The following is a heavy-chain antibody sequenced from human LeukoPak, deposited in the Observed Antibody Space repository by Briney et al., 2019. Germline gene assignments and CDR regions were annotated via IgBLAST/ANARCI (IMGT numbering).Heavy chain of an antibody. J-gene: IGHJ6*02. Sequence: SETLSLTCTVSGGSISSYYWSWIRQPPGKGLEWIGYIYYSGSTNYNPSLKSRVTISVDTSKNQFSLKLSSVTAADTAVYYCARAVNGYNQYYYYYYGMDVWGQGTTATVSS. D-gene: IGHD5-24*01. CDR1: GGSISSYY. CDR3: ARAVNGYNQYYYYYYGMDV. CDR2: IYYSGST. V-gene: IGHV4-59*01.